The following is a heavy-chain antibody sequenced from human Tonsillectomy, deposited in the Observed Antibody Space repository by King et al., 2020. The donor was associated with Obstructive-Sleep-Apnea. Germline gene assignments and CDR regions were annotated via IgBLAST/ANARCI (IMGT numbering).Heavy chain of an antibody. CDR1: GGSISSYY. Sequence: VQLQESGPGLVKPSETLSLTCSVSGGSISSYYWSWIRQSPGKGLEWIGHIYYSGNTNYNPSLNSRVTISVDKSKNQFSLKLTSVTAADTAVYYCARDKAIAAAGPAPFYYFAMDVWGRGTTVTVSS. J-gene: IGHJ6*02. D-gene: IGHD6-13*01. CDR3: ARDKAIAAAGPAPFYYFAMDV. CDR2: IYYSGNT. V-gene: IGHV4-59*01.